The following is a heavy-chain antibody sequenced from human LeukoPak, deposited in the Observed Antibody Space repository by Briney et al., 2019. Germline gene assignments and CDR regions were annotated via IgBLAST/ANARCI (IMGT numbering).Heavy chain of an antibody. CDR2: ISHDGNDK. J-gene: IGHJ5*02. CDR3: ARDLGQYYDTSDNWFDP. V-gene: IGHV3-30*03. D-gene: IGHD3-22*01. CDR1: GFIFSTFG. Sequence: GRSLRLSCVASGFIFSTFGMHWVRQAPGKGLEWVAFISHDGNDKYYADSVKGRFTISRDNAKNTLNLQMNSLRAEDTAVYYCARDLGQYYDTSDNWFDPWGQGTLVTVSS.